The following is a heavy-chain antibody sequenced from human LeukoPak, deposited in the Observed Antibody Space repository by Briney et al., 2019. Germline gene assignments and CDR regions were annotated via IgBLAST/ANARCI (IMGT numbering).Heavy chain of an antibody. V-gene: IGHV3-7*01. Sequence: GGSLRLSCAASGFTFRTYWMSWVRQAPGKGLEWVANIKQDGSEKYYVDSVKGRFTISRDNAKNSLYLQMNSLRAEDTAVYYCAREFRGRYSSGWYDPEYFQHWGQGTLVTVSS. J-gene: IGHJ1*01. D-gene: IGHD6-19*01. CDR3: AREFRGRYSSGWYDPEYFQH. CDR1: GFTFRTYW. CDR2: IKQDGSEK.